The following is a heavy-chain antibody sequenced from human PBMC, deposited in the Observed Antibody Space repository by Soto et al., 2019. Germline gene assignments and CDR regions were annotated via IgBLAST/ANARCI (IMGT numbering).Heavy chain of an antibody. CDR1: GFTFGDYA. D-gene: IGHD2-15*01. J-gene: IGHJ6*03. CDR3: TREPPVSAWEDYYYYMDV. V-gene: IGHV3-49*03. Sequence: GGSLRLSCTASGFTFGDYAMSWFRQAPGKGLEWVGFIRSKAYGGTTEYAASVKGRFTISRDDSKSIAYLQMNSLKTEDTAVYYCTREPPVSAWEDYYYYMDVWGKGTTVTVSS. CDR2: IRSKAYGGTT.